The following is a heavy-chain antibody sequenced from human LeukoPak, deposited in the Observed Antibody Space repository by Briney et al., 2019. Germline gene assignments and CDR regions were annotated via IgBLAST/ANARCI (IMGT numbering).Heavy chain of an antibody. CDR1: GGSFSGYY. V-gene: IGHV4-34*01. CDR3: KRETAYDILTGYYNERYFDY. CDR2: INHSRST. J-gene: IGHJ4*02. D-gene: IGHD3-9*01. Sequence: SETLSLTCADYGGSFSGYYCNWIRQPPGKVLECMGEINHSRSTNYNPSLKRRVTISVDTSKNDFSLKLSSVTAADTAVYYCKRETAYDILTGYYNERYFDYWGQGTLVTVSS.